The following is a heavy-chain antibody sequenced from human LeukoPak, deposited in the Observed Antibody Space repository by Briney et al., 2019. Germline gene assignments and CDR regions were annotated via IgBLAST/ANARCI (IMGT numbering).Heavy chain of an antibody. CDR3: ARDLVTYMDV. J-gene: IGHJ6*03. Sequence: GGSLRLSCAASGFTFSSYGMTWVRQAPGKGLEWVSYISSSSSTIYYADSVKGRFTISRDNAKNSLYLQMNSLRAEDTAVYYCARDLVTYMDVWGKGTTVTVSS. CDR1: GFTFSSYG. V-gene: IGHV3-48*01. CDR2: ISSSSSTI.